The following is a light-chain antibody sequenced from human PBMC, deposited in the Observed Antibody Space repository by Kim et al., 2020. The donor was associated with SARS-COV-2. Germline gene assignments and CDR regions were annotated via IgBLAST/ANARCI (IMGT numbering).Light chain of an antibody. CDR2: GKK. J-gene: IGLJ3*02. V-gene: IGLV3-19*01. CDR3: SSRDTSGHLWV. CDR1: SLRNYY. Sequence: ALGQIVRITCQGNSLRNYYADWFQQKPGQAPVLVIYGKKNRPSGIPDRFSGSSSGDTASLTITGAQAEDEAGYYCSSRDTSGHLWVFGGGTQLTVL.